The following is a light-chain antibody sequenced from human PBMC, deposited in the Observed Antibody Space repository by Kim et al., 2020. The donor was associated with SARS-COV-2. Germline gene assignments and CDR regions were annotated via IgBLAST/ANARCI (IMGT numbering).Light chain of an antibody. CDR3: QQRSNWQYT. J-gene: IGKJ2*01. CDR2: DAS. CDR1: QSVSSY. Sequence: SVPPGERATLSCRASQSVSSYLAWYQQKPGQAPRLLIYDASKRATGIPARFSGSGSGTDFTLTISSLEPEDFAVYYCQQRSNWQYTFGQGTKLEI. V-gene: IGKV3-11*01.